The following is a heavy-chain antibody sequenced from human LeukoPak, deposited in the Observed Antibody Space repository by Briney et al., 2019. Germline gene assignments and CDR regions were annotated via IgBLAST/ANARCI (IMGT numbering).Heavy chain of an antibody. CDR3: ARVITAMAESVFDY. V-gene: IGHV4-59*08. CDR1: GGSISSYY. D-gene: IGHD5-18*01. Sequence: SETLSLTCTVSGGSISSYYWSWIRQPPGKGREWIGYIYYSGSTNYNPSLKSRVTISVDTSKNQFSLKLSSVTAADTAVYYCARVITAMAESVFDYWGQGTLVTVSS. J-gene: IGHJ4*02. CDR2: IYYSGST.